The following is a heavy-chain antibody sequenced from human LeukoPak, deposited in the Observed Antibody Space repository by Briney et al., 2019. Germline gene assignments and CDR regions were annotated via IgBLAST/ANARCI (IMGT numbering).Heavy chain of an antibody. CDR1: GGSISSYY. CDR3: ARGIRITMVRGVINDAFDI. Sequence: SETLSLTCTVSGGSISSYYWSWIRQPPGKGLEWIGYIYYSGSTNYNPSLKSRVTISVDTSKNQFSLKLSSVTAADTAVYYCARGIRITMVRGVINDAFDIWGQGTMVTVSS. D-gene: IGHD3-10*01. J-gene: IGHJ3*02. V-gene: IGHV4-59*01. CDR2: IYYSGST.